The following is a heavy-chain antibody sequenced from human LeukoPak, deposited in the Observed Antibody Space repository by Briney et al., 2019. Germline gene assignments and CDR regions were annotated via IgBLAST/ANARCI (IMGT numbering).Heavy chain of an antibody. CDR3: ARTTAAAVDAFDI. D-gene: IGHD6-13*01. V-gene: IGHV5-51*01. CDR2: IYPGDSDT. Sequence: GESLKISCKGSGYSFTSYWIGWVRQMPGKGLEWMGIIYPGDSDTRYSPSFQGQVTISADKSISTAYLQWSSLKASDTAIYYCARTTAAAVDAFDIWGQGTKVTVSS. J-gene: IGHJ3*02. CDR1: GYSFTSYW.